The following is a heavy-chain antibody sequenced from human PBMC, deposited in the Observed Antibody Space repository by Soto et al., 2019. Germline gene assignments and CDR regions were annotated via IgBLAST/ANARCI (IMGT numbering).Heavy chain of an antibody. CDR3: AKDRNYYDSSGYDY. Sequence: GGSLILSCAASGFTFNSYAMSWVRQDPGKGLEWVSTIIGSGGSTYYADSVKGRFSVSRDNSKNTLYLQMNSLRAEDTAVYYCAKDRNYYDSSGYDYWGQGTLVTVS. CDR2: IIGSGGST. CDR1: GFTFNSYA. V-gene: IGHV3-23*01. D-gene: IGHD3-22*01. J-gene: IGHJ4*02.